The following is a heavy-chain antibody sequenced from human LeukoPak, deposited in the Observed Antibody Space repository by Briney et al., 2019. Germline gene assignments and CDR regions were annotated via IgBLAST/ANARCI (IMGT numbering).Heavy chain of an antibody. CDR2: INHSGST. CDR3: ARLVDTAMVTGLDFDY. CDR1: GGSFSGYY. V-gene: IGHV4-34*01. J-gene: IGHJ4*02. D-gene: IGHD5-18*01. Sequence: PSETLSLTCAVYGGSFSGYYWSWIRQPPGKGLEWIGEINHSGSTNYNPSLKSRVTISVDTSKNQFSLKLSSVTAADTAVYYCARLVDTAMVTGLDFDYWGQGTLVTVSS.